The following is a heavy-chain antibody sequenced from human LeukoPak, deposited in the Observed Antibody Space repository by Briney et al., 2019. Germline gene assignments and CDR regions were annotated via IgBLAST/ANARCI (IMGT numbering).Heavy chain of an antibody. CDR1: GFTFSSYG. Sequence: PGGSLRLSCAASGFTFSSYGMHWVRQAPGKGLEWVAFIRYDGSNKYYADSVKGRFTISRDNSKNTLYLRMNSLRAEDTAVYYCAKDLGAVVPAAGFDYWGQGTLVTVSS. J-gene: IGHJ4*02. CDR3: AKDLGAVVPAAGFDY. D-gene: IGHD2-2*01. CDR2: IRYDGSNK. V-gene: IGHV3-30*02.